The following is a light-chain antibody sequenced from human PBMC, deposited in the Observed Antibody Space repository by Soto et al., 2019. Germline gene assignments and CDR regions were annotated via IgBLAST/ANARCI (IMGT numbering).Light chain of an antibody. V-gene: IGKV3-15*01. J-gene: IGKJ2*01. CDR2: SAS. CDR1: QSISTE. CDR3: QQGHNWPLT. Sequence: IVRTQSPATLSVSPGERATLSCRASQSISTELAWYQQRPGQPPRLLIYSASTRATGVPARFPGSGSGSEFTLTLSGLQSEDFAVYFCQQGHNWPLTFGQGTRLEI.